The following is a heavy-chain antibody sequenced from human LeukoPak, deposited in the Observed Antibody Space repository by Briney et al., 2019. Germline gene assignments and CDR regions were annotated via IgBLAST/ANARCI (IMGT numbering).Heavy chain of an antibody. CDR2: IYSGGTT. J-gene: IGHJ6*02. CDR1: GFTVSSNY. V-gene: IGHV3-53*01. Sequence: GGSLRLSCAASGFTVSSNYMSWVRQAPGKGLEWVSVIYSGGTTYYADSVKGRFTISRDNSKNTLYLQMNSLRAEDTAVYYCAREYCSSTSCYAYYYYGMDVWGQGTTVTVSS. CDR3: AREYCSSTSCYAYYYYGMDV. D-gene: IGHD2-2*01.